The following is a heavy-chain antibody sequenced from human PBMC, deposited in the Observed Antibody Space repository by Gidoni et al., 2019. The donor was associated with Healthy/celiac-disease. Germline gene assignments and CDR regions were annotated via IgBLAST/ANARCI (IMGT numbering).Heavy chain of an antibody. D-gene: IGHD2-2*01. J-gene: IGHJ5*02. Sequence: QVQLQQWGAGLLKPSETLSLTGAVYGGSFRGYYWSWIRQPPGKGLEWIGEINHSGSTNYNPSLKSRVTISVDTSKNQFSLKLSSVTAADTAVYYCASIRVVVPAATSNWFDPWGQGTLVTVSS. CDR3: ASIRVVVPAATSNWFDP. CDR1: GGSFRGYY. CDR2: INHSGST. V-gene: IGHV4-34*01.